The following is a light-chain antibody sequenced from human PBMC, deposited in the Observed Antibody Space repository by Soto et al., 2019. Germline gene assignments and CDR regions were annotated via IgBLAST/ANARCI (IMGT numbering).Light chain of an antibody. CDR2: GAS. J-gene: IGKJ1*01. Sequence: EIEMPQSPATLSLSPGARATLSCRASQSVSSNLAWYRPKPGQAPRLLIYGASTRATGIPARFSGSVSGTEFTLTISSLQSEEGAVDDGQQRNNWTLTFGQGTKVDIK. CDR3: QQRNNWTLT. V-gene: IGKV3-15*01. CDR1: QSVSSN.